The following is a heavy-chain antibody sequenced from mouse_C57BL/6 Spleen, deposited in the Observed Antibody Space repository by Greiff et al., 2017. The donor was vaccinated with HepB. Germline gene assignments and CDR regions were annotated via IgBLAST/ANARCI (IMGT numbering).Heavy chain of an antibody. Sequence: EVKVVESGGGLVKPGGSLKLSCAASGFTFSDYGMHWVRQAPEKGLEWVAYISSGSSTIYYADTVKGRFTISRDNAKNTLFLKMTSLRSEDTAMYYCARGRGFEGFAYWGQGTLVTVSA. D-gene: IGHD3-1*01. CDR2: ISSGSSTI. CDR1: GFTFSDYG. J-gene: IGHJ3*01. V-gene: IGHV5-17*01. CDR3: ARGRGFEGFAY.